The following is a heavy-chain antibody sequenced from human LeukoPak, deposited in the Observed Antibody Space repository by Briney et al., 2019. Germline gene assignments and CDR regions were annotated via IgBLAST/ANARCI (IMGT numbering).Heavy chain of an antibody. CDR3: ASGYCSSTSCYSFDY. CDR1: GYTFTGYY. J-gene: IGHJ4*02. CDR2: ISPNSGGT. Sequence: GASVKVPCKASGYTFTGYYMHWVRQAPGQGLEWMGRISPNSGGTNYAQKFQGRDAMTRDTSISTAYMELSRLRSDDTAVYYCASGYCSSTSCYSFDYWGQGTLVTVSS. V-gene: IGHV1-2*06. D-gene: IGHD2-2*03.